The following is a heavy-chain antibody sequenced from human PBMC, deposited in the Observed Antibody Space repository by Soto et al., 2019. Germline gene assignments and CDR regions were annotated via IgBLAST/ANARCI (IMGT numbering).Heavy chain of an antibody. J-gene: IGHJ4*02. CDR1: GGSINSGDSY. Sequence: QVQLQESGPGLVRPSQTLSLTCTVSGGSINSGDSYWNWIRQHPEKGLEWIGYINYRGSTFYNPSLKSRIIISGYTSKNQFSLKLSSVTAADTAVYYCARAAPRVAPYWGQGTLVTVSS. D-gene: IGHD2-15*01. CDR2: INYRGST. CDR3: ARAAPRVAPY. V-gene: IGHV4-31*03.